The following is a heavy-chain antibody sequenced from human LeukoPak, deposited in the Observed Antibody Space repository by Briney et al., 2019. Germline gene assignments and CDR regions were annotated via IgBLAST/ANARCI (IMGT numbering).Heavy chain of an antibody. CDR1: GYTFASYG. Sequence: ASVKVSCKASGYTFASYGISWVRQAPGQGLEWMGWINAGNGNTKYSQKFQGRVTITRDTSASTAYMELSSLRSEDTAVYYCARDASNWNVQFDPWGQGTLVTVSS. CDR2: INAGNGNT. CDR3: ARDASNWNVQFDP. J-gene: IGHJ5*02. V-gene: IGHV1-3*01. D-gene: IGHD1-1*01.